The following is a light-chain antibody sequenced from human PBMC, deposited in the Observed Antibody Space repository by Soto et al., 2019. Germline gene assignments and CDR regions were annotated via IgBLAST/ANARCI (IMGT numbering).Light chain of an antibody. CDR3: QHYYTPPYA. J-gene: IGKJ2*01. CDR1: QSLLYSSDNKDY. CDR2: WAS. Sequence: DIVMTQSPDSLAVSLGERASINCKSSQSLLYSSDNKDYLAWHQHKPGQPPRLLIYWASARASGVPDRFRGSGSGTDFTLTITSLQAEDVAVYYCQHYYTPPYAFGPGTKLEIK. V-gene: IGKV4-1*01.